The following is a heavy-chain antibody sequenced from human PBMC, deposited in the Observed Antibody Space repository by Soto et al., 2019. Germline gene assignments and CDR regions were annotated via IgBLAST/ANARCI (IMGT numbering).Heavy chain of an antibody. D-gene: IGHD6-19*01. J-gene: IGHJ4*02. CDR3: ARVLPVAGLYYFDY. CDR2: TRNRASSYTT. CDR1: GFSFSDHY. Sequence: GGSLRLSCAASGFSFSDHYMDWVRQTPGKGLEWVGRTRNRASSYTTEYAASVKGRFTISRDDSKNSLYLQMNSLKTEDTAVYYCARVLPVAGLYYFDYWGQGTLVTV. V-gene: IGHV3-72*01.